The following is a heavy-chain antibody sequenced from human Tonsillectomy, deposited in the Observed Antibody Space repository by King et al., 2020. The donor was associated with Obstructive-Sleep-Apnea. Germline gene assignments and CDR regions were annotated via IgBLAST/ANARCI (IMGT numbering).Heavy chain of an antibody. J-gene: IGHJ3*02. CDR3: ARRSEGAFDI. Sequence: VQLVQSGAEVKKPGSSVKVSCKASGGTFSNYAISWVRQAPGQGLEWMGGFIPIFSAANYAQKFQGRVTIIADESTSTAYMDLSSLRSEDTAVYYCARRSEGAFDIWGQGTMVTVSS. V-gene: IGHV1-69*01. CDR1: GGTFSNYA. CDR2: FIPIFSAA.